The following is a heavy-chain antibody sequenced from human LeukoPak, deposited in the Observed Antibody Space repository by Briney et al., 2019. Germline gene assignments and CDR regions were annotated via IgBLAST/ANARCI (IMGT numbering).Heavy chain of an antibody. CDR2: IYYSGST. Sequence: PSETLSLTCTVPGGSISSSSYYWGWIRQPPGKGLEWIGSIYYSGSTYYNPSLKSRVTISVDTSKNQFSLKLSSVTAADTAVYYCARHITIFGVAIDAFDIWGQGTMVTVSS. CDR3: ARHITIFGVAIDAFDI. CDR1: GGSISSSSYY. J-gene: IGHJ3*02. V-gene: IGHV4-39*07. D-gene: IGHD3-3*01.